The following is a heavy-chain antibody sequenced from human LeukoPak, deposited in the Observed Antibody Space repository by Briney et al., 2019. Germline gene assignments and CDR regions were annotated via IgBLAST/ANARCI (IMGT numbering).Heavy chain of an antibody. CDR3: ARSPRWGSGCLPFDY. J-gene: IGHJ4*02. CDR2: IYHSGST. Sequence: PSETLSLTCTVSGGSISSYYWSWIRQPPGKGLEWIGYIYHSGSTYYNPSLKSRVTISVDRSKNQFSLKLSSVTAADTAVYYCARSPRWGSGCLPFDYWGQGTLVTVSS. CDR1: GGSISSYY. V-gene: IGHV4-59*12. D-gene: IGHD3-16*01.